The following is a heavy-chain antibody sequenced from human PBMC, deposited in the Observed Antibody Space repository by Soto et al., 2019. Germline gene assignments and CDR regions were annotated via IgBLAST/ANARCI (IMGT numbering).Heavy chain of an antibody. V-gene: IGHV3-11*06. CDR3: ARDVIVPAAYFDS. Sequence: PGGSLRLSCKVSGLTLGDHYVSWIRHAPGKGLEWLSFSSKSGSYTNYADSVKGRFTIYRDNAENSIYLQMDSLRAEDTALYFCARDVIVPAAYFDSWGQGTLVTVSS. J-gene: IGHJ4*02. CDR2: SSKSGSYT. CDR1: GLTLGDHY. D-gene: IGHD2-2*01.